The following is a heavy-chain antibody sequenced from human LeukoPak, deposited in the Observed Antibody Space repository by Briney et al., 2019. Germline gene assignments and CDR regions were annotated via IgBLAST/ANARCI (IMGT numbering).Heavy chain of an antibody. CDR3: ARVVWSIAAAGPPSRYYYMDV. CDR1: GYTFTSYY. Sequence: ASVKVSCKASGYTFTSYYMHWVRQAPGQGLEWMGIINPSGGSTSYAQKFQGRVTMTRDTSISTAYMELSRLRSDDTAVYYCARVVWSIAAAGPPSRYYYMDVWGKGTTVTVSS. CDR2: INPSGGST. V-gene: IGHV1-46*01. J-gene: IGHJ6*03. D-gene: IGHD6-13*01.